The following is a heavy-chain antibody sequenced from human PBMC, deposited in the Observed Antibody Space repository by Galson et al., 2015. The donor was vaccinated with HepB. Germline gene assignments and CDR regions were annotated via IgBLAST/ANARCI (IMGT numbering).Heavy chain of an antibody. CDR2: IDSGGTT. CDR3: AREYSRRWSYYYYAMDV. CDR1: GFTVSSNY. Sequence: SLRLSCATSGFTVSSNYMSWVRQAPGKGLEWVSVIDSGGTTYYADSVKGRFTISRDNSKNTLYLQMNRLRADDTAVYYWAREYSRRWSYYYYAMDVWGQGTTVTVSS. D-gene: IGHD6-13*01. J-gene: IGHJ6*02. V-gene: IGHV3-66*01.